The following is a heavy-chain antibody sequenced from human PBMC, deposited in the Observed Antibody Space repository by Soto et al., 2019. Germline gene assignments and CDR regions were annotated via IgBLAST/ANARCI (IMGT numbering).Heavy chain of an antibody. J-gene: IGHJ4*02. CDR1: GYSFTSYW. Sequence: GESLKISCKGSGYSFTSYWIGWVRQMPGKGLEWMGIIYPGDSDTRYSPSFQGQVTISADKSISTAYLQWSSLKASDTAMYYCARLRDYYDSSGRGSAFYFDYWGQGTLVTVYS. V-gene: IGHV5-51*01. D-gene: IGHD3-22*01. CDR2: IYPGDSDT. CDR3: ARLRDYYDSSGRGSAFYFDY.